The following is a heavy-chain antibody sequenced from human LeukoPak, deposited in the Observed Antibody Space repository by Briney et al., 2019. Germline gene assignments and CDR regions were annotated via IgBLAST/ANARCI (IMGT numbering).Heavy chain of an antibody. D-gene: IGHD1-1*01. CDR2: ISSDGSNI. CDR1: EFTFSRYW. J-gene: IGHJ3*02. V-gene: IGHV3-74*01. Sequence: GGSLRLSCAASEFTFSRYWMHWVRQAPGKGLVWVSRISSDGSNIGYADSVKGRFTISRDNAKNTLYLQMNSLRAEDTAVYYCARDSTGTGAFDIWGQGTMVTVSS. CDR3: ARDSTGTGAFDI.